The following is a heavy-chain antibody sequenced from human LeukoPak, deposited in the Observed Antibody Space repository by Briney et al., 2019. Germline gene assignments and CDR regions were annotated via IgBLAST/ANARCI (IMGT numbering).Heavy chain of an antibody. Sequence: SETLSLTCAVYGGSFSGYYWSWIRQPPGKGLEWIGEINHSGSTNYNPSLKSRVTISVDTSKNQFSLKLSSVTAADTAVYYCAREYYDSVDWGQGTLVTVSS. CDR2: INHSGST. CDR3: AREYYDSVD. V-gene: IGHV4-34*01. J-gene: IGHJ4*02. D-gene: IGHD3-22*01. CDR1: GGSFSGYY.